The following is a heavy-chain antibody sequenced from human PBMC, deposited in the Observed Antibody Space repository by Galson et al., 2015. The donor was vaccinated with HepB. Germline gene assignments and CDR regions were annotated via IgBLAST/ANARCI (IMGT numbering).Heavy chain of an antibody. V-gene: IGHV5-51*01. J-gene: IGHJ5*02. CDR3: ARSADCSTTSCWDWLDP. D-gene: IGHD2-2*01. Sequence: QSGAEVKKPGESLKISCKYSEYSFTNYWIGWVRQMPGKGLEWMGIIYSADSDTRYSPSFQGQVTITADKSISTAYLQWSSLKASDTAMYYCARSADCSTTSCWDWLDPWGQGTLVTVSS. CDR1: EYSFTNYW. CDR2: IYSADSDT.